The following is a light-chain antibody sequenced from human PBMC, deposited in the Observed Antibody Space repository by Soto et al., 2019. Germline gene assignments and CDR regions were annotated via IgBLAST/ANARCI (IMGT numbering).Light chain of an antibody. V-gene: IGLV1-40*01. CDR3: QSYDSSLSGSQV. Sequence: QSVLTQPPSVSGAPGQRVTISCTGSSSNIGAGYDVHWYQQLPGTAPKLLIYGNINRPSGVPDRFSGSKSGTSASLAITGLRADDEADYYCQSYDSSLSGSQVFGTGTKVTVL. CDR1: SSNIGAGYD. J-gene: IGLJ1*01. CDR2: GNI.